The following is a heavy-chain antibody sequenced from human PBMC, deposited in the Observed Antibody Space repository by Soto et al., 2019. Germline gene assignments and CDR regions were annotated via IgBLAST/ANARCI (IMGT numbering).Heavy chain of an antibody. D-gene: IGHD6-13*01. J-gene: IGHJ6*02. CDR1: GWRFTSYW. CDR3: ASRGIAAAYGMDV. Sequence: GESLKISGTGSGWRFTSYWISWVRQMPGKGLEWMGRIDPSDSYTNYSPSFQGHVTISADKSISTAYLQWSSLKASDTAMYYCASRGIAAAYGMDVWGQGTTVTVSS. V-gene: IGHV5-10-1*01. CDR2: IDPSDSYT.